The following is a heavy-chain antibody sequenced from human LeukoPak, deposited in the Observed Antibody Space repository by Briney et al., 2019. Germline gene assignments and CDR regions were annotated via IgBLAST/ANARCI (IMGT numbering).Heavy chain of an antibody. V-gene: IGHV3-74*01. Sequence: GGSLRLSCAASGFTFSSYWMHWVRQAPGKGLVWVSRINSDGSSTSYADSVKGRFTISRDNAKNTLYLQMNSLRAEDTAVYYCARGGVVVPAAPPKTYYYGMDVWGKGTTVTVPS. CDR2: INSDGSST. J-gene: IGHJ6*04. CDR1: GFTFSSYW. D-gene: IGHD2-2*01. CDR3: ARGGVVVPAAPPKTYYYGMDV.